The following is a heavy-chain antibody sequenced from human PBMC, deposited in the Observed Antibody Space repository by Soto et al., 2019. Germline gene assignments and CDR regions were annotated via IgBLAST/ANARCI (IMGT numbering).Heavy chain of an antibody. CDR1: GGSISGSY. J-gene: IGHJ4*02. D-gene: IGHD6-19*01. V-gene: IGHV4-59*01. CDR3: ARSVAVPGAHIDY. Sequence: ETLSLTCSVSGGSISGSYWSWIRQSPGKGLEWLGYVYYTGSTNYSPSLRSRVSISVDTSKNEFSLRLSSVTAADTAVYFCARSVAVPGAHIDYWGQGTQVTVSS. CDR2: VYYTGST.